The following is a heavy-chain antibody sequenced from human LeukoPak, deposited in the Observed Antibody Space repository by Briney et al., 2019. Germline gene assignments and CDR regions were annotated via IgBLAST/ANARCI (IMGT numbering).Heavy chain of an antibody. J-gene: IGHJ4*01. V-gene: IGHV4-59*01. Sequence: SETLSLTCTVSGGSISRDYWSWIRQPPGKGLEWIGYIYYTGSTNYNPSLKSRVTISVDTSKNQFSLKLSSVTAADTAVYYCARDRPGGSSLDYWGQGTLVSVSS. CDR2: IYYTGST. CDR1: GGSISRDY. D-gene: IGHD6-13*01. CDR3: ARDRPGGSSLDY.